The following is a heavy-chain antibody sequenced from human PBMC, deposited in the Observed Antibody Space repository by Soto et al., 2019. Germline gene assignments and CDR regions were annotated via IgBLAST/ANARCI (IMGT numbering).Heavy chain of an antibody. CDR3: AKTYSGYDYPSGGDY. Sequence: GGSLRLSCAASGLTFSSYAMSWVRQAPGKGLEWVSAISGSGGSTYYADSVKGRFTISRDNSKNTLYLQMNSLRAEDTAVYYSAKTYSGYDYPSGGDYWGQGTLVTVSS. D-gene: IGHD5-12*01. J-gene: IGHJ4*02. V-gene: IGHV3-23*01. CDR2: ISGSGGST. CDR1: GLTFSSYA.